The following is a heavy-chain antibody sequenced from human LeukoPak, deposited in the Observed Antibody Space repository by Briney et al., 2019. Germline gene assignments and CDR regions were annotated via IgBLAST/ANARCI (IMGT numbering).Heavy chain of an antibody. CDR1: GYTFTSYD. J-gene: IGHJ4*02. CDR3: MSTSNWGSVIFDY. CDR2: MDPNSDNT. Sequence: GASVKVSCKASGYTFTSYDIHWVRQATGQGLEWMGWMDPNSDNTVSAQKFQDRDTMTRNTSTGTAYMELRSLRSEDTAVYYCMSTSNWGSVIFDYWGQGTLVTVSS. V-gene: IGHV1-8*01. D-gene: IGHD7-27*01.